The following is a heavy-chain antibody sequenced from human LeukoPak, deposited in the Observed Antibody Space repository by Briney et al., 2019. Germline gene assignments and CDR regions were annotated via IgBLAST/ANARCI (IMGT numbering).Heavy chain of an antibody. CDR1: GFTFTTYA. D-gene: IGHD3-9*01. CDR3: ARVFHYDILTGYCGPFDY. J-gene: IGHJ4*02. CDR2: ISSDGTNK. V-gene: IGHV3-30*04. Sequence: PGRSLRLSCAASGFTFTTYALHWVRQAPGKGLEWVALISSDGTNKYYADSVKGRFTISRDNAKNSLYLQMNSLRAEDTAVYYCARVFHYDILTGYCGPFDYWGQGTLVTVSS.